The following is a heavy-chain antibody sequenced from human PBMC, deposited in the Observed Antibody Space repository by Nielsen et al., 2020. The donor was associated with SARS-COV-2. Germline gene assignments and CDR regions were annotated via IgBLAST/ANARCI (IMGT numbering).Heavy chain of an antibody. CDR3: VRGHGGVISKADY. J-gene: IGHJ4*02. D-gene: IGHD2-2*01. CDR1: GYTFTSYG. CDR2: TSGYNDIT. V-gene: IGHV1-18*01. Sequence: ASVKVSCKASGYTFTSYGISWVRQAPGQGLEWMGWTSGYNDITNYAQKFRGRVSFTTDTSTSTAYMEMRSLRIDDTAVYYCVRGHGGVISKADYWGQGTLVTVSS.